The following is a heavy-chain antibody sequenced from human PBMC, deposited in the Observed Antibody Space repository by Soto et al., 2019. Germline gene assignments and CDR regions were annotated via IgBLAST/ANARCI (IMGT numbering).Heavy chain of an antibody. CDR3: AREMISATFFNC. V-gene: IGHV1-18*01. D-gene: IGHD3-22*01. Sequence: QVQLVQSGAEVKKPGASVKVSCKASGYSFISYAITWVRQAPGQGLEWMGWISAYNGDTNYAQKLQGRVTLTTDTSTSTAYLELRSLRSDVTAVYYCAREMISATFFNCWGQLTLVTVSS. J-gene: IGHJ4*02. CDR2: ISAYNGDT. CDR1: GYSFISYA.